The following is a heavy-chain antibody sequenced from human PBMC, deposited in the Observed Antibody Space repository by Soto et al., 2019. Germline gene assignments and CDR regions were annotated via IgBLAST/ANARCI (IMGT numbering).Heavy chain of an antibody. CDR3: AKDLSPGGDEGAFDI. CDR2: ISYDGSNK. Sequence: QVQLVESGGGVVQPGRSLRLSCAASGFTFSSYGMHWVRQAPGKGLEWVAVISYDGSNKYYADSVKGRFTISRDNSKNTLYLQMNRLRAEDTAVYYCAKDLSPGGDEGAFDIWGQGTMVTVSS. V-gene: IGHV3-30*18. CDR1: GFTFSSYG. D-gene: IGHD3-16*01. J-gene: IGHJ3*02.